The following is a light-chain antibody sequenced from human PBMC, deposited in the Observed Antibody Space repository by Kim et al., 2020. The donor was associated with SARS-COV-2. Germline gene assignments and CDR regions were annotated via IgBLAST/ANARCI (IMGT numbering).Light chain of an antibody. J-gene: IGLJ3*02. CDR3: ETWDSLPR. Sequence: QPVLTQSSSASASLGSSVKLTCTLSSGHSSYIIAWHQQQPGKAPRYLMKLEGSGSYNKGSGVPDRFSGSSSGADRYLTISNLQSEDEADYYCETWDSLPRFGGGTQLTVL. CDR2: LEGSGSY. V-gene: IGLV4-60*03. CDR1: SGHSSYI.